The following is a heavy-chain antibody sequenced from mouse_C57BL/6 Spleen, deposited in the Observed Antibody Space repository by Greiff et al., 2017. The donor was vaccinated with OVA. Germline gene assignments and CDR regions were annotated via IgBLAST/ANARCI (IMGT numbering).Heavy chain of an antibody. V-gene: IGHV5-9-1*02. CDR3: TRGENWGIFAY. Sequence: DVHLVESGEGLVKPGGSLKLSCAASGFTFSSYAMSWVRQTPEKRLEWVAYISSGGDYIYYADTVKGRFTISRDNARNTLYLQMSSLKSEDTAMYYCTRGENWGIFAYWGQGTLVTVSA. D-gene: IGHD4-1*01. CDR2: ISSGGDYI. CDR1: GFTFSSYA. J-gene: IGHJ3*01.